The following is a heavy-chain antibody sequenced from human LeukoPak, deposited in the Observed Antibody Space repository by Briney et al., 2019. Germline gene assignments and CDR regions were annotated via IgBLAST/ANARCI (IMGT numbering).Heavy chain of an antibody. V-gene: IGHV1-18*01. D-gene: IGHD6-13*01. CDR3: ARDLDSSSWYGLGFYYYYMDV. J-gene: IGHJ6*03. CDR1: GYTFTSYG. Sequence: ASVKVSCKAPGYTFTSYGISWVRQAPGQGLEWMGWISAYNGNTNYAQKLQGRVTMTTDTSTSTAYMELRSLRSDDTAVYYCARDLDSSSWYGLGFYYYYMDVWGKGTTVTVSS. CDR2: ISAYNGNT.